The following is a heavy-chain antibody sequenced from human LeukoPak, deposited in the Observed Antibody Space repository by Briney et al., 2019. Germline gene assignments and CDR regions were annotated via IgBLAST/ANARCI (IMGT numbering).Heavy chain of an antibody. CDR3: ARAPHYYDSSGYPGY. D-gene: IGHD3-22*01. Sequence: GASVKVSCKASGYTFTSYYMHWVRQAPGQGLEWMGIINPSGGSTSYAQKFQGRVTMTRDTSASTVYMELSSLRSEDTAVYYCARAPHYYDSSGYPGYWGQGTLVTVSS. J-gene: IGHJ4*02. V-gene: IGHV1-46*01. CDR1: GYTFTSYY. CDR2: INPSGGST.